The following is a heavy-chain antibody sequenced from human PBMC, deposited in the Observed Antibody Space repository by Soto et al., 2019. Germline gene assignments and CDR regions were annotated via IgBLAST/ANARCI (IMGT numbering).Heavy chain of an antibody. V-gene: IGHV1-2*04. J-gene: IGHJ4*02. D-gene: IGHD4-17*01. CDR2: INPNSGGT. CDR1: GYTFTGYY. Sequence: QVQLVQSGAEVKKPGASVKVSCKASGYTFTGYYMHWVRQAPGQGLEWMGWINPNSGGTNYAQKFQGWVTMTRDTSISTAYMELSRLRSDDTAVYYCARNPSSTVVTPEFDYWGQGTLVTVSS. CDR3: ARNPSSTVVTPEFDY.